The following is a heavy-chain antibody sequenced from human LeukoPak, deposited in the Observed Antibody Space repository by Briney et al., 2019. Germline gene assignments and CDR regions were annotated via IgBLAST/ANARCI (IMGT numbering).Heavy chain of an antibody. CDR2: INHSGST. D-gene: IGHD3-10*01. J-gene: IGHJ6*03. V-gene: IGHV4-39*07. CDR3: ARRGYYYGSGSYFTGYYYYMDV. CDR1: GGSISSSNYY. Sequence: SETLSLTCIVSGGSISSSNYYWSWIRQPPGKGLEWIGEINHSGSTNYNPSLKSRVTISVDTSKNQFSLKLSSVTAADTAVYYCARRGYYYGSGSYFTGYYYYMDVWGKGTTVTISS.